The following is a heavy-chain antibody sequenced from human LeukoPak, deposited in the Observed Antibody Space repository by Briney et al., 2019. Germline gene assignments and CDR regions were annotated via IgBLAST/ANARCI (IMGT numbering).Heavy chain of an antibody. Sequence: PSETLSLTCTVSGGSISSSSYYWGWIRQPPGKGLEWIGSIYYSGSTYYNPSLKSRVTISVDTSKNQFSLKLSFVTAADTAVYYCARQGQWLTGQCYFDYWGQGTLVTVSS. D-gene: IGHD6-19*01. CDR1: GGSISSSSYY. V-gene: IGHV4-39*01. CDR3: ARQGQWLTGQCYFDY. CDR2: IYYSGST. J-gene: IGHJ4*02.